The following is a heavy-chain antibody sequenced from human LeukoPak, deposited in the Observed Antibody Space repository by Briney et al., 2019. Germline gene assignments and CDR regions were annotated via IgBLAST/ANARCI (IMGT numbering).Heavy chain of an antibody. CDR2: MNPNSGNT. Sequence: ASVKVSCKASGYTFTSYDINWVRQATGQGLEWMGWMNPNSGNTGYAQKFQGRVTMTRNTSISTAYMELSSLRSEDTAVYYCARVVLMVYAVDYWGQGTLVTVSS. J-gene: IGHJ4*02. CDR1: GYTFTSYD. V-gene: IGHV1-8*01. CDR3: ARVVLMVYAVDY. D-gene: IGHD2-8*01.